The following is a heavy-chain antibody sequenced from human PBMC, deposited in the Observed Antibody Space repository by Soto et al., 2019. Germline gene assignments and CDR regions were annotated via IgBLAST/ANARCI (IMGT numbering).Heavy chain of an antibody. J-gene: IGHJ4*02. CDR2: IKEDGSER. V-gene: IGHV3-7*04. CDR1: GFTFSSYW. D-gene: IGHD3-10*01. Sequence: EVQLVESGGGLVQLGGSLRLSCAASGFTFSSYWMSWVRQAPGKGLEWVANIKEDGSERYYVDSVKGRFTISRDNAKNSLYLQMNSLRAEDTAVYYCARATGADKEDYWGQGTLVTVSS. CDR3: ARATGADKEDY.